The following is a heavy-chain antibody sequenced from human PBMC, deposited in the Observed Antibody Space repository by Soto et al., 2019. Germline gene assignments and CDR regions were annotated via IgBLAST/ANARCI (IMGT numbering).Heavy chain of an antibody. CDR1: GGSISSYY. J-gene: IGHJ4*02. D-gene: IGHD2-8*02. Sequence: PSETLSLTCTVSGGSISSYYWSWIRQPPGKGLEWIGYFYYSGSTNYNPSHKSRVTISVDTSKNQFSLKLTSVTAADTAVYYCARDKITGLFDYWGQGTLVTVSS. CDR3: ARDKITGLFDY. CDR2: FYYSGST. V-gene: IGHV4-59*12.